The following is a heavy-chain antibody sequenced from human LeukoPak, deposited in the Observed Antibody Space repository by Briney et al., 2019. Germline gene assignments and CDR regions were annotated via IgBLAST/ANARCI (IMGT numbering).Heavy chain of an antibody. CDR3: ARDEYLWSGYYPNQAFDY. Sequence: GGSLRLSCAASGFTFSSYSMNWVRQAPGKGLEWVSSISTSSSYIYYADSVKGRFTISRGNAKNSLYLQMNSLRAEDTAVYYCARDEYLWSGYYPNQAFDYWGQGTLVTVSS. J-gene: IGHJ4*02. CDR1: GFTFSSYS. D-gene: IGHD3-3*01. CDR2: ISTSSSYI. V-gene: IGHV3-21*01.